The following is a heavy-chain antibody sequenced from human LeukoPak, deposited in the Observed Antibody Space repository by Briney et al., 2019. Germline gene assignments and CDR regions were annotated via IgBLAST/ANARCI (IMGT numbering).Heavy chain of an antibody. Sequence: SETLSLTCTVSGGSISSRHYCWGWIRQPPGKGLEWIGSIYYSGSTYYNPSLKSRLTMLIDTSENQFPLNLNSVTAADTAIYYCASPRLRAVAGSIAFDIWGQGTMVTVSS. D-gene: IGHD6-19*01. J-gene: IGHJ3*02. CDR1: GGSISSRHYC. CDR2: IYYSGST. CDR3: ASPRLRAVAGSIAFDI. V-gene: IGHV4-39*06.